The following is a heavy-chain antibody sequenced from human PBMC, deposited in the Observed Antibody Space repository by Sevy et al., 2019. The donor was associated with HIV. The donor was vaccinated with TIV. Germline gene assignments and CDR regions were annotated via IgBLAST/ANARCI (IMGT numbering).Heavy chain of an antibody. J-gene: IGHJ5*02. D-gene: IGHD4-17*01. CDR1: GFTFSSYA. Sequence: GGSLRLSCAASGFTFSSYAMHWVRQAPGKGLEWVAVISYDGSNKYYADSVKGRFTISRDNSKSTLYLQMSSLRAEDTAVYYCARDQHDYGGNLRTGWFDPWGQGTLVTVSS. CDR2: ISYDGSNK. CDR3: ARDQHDYGGNLRTGWFDP. V-gene: IGHV3-30-3*01.